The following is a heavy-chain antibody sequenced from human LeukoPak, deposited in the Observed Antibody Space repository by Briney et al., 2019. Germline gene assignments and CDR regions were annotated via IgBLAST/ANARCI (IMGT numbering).Heavy chain of an antibody. D-gene: IGHD3-9*01. CDR2: IYPGDSDT. CDR1: GYSFTSYW. J-gene: IGHJ4*02. CDR3: ARGPPTYVLRYFDWLFDY. V-gene: IGHV5-51*01. Sequence: GESLKISCKASGYSFTSYWIGWVRQMPGKGLEWMGIIYPGDSDTRYSPSFQGQVTISADKSISTAYLQWSSLKASDTAMYYCARGPPTYVLRYFDWLFDYWGQGTLVTVSS.